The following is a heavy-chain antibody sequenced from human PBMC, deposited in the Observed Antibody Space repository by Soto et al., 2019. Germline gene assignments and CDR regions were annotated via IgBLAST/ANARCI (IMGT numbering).Heavy chain of an antibody. V-gene: IGHV1-18*04. D-gene: IGHD3-10*01. CDR1: GYTFTSYG. Sequence: EASVKVSCKASGYTFTSYGISWVRQAPGQGLEWMGWISAYNGNTNYAQKLQGRVTMTTDTSTSTAYMELRSLRSDDTAVYYCARGLIWFGELFLNAFDIWGQGTMVTVSS. J-gene: IGHJ3*02. CDR3: ARGLIWFGELFLNAFDI. CDR2: ISAYNGNT.